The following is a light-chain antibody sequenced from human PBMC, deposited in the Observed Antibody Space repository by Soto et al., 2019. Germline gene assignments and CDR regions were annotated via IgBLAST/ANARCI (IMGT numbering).Light chain of an antibody. CDR1: QGIATG. V-gene: IGKV1-13*02. J-gene: IGKJ5*01. CDR2: DAS. Sequence: IQVTQSPSSLSASIGDTVTISCRASQGIATGLAWYQQKPGAPPKLLIYDASTLERGIPSRFSGRGSGTHFILTINNLQPEDFATYYCQQSYSTPITFGQGTRLEIK. CDR3: QQSYSTPIT.